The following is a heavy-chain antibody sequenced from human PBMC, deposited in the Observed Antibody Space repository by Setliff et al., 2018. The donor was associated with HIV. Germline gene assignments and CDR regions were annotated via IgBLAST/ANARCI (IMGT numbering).Heavy chain of an antibody. CDR3: TRHVDSGTYMDV. CDR1: GFTFSYAW. J-gene: IGHJ6*03. CDR2: IKSKADGGTT. V-gene: IGHV3-15*01. D-gene: IGHD5-18*01. Sequence: LRLSCVASGFTFSYAWMTWVRQAPGRGPEWVGHIKSKADGGTTDYAAPVKGRFTISRDDSKNSLYQQMNSLKSEDTVVYYCTRHVDSGTYMDVWGRGTTVTVSS.